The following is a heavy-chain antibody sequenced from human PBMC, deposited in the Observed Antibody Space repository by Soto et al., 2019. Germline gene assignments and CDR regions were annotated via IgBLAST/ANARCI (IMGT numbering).Heavy chain of an antibody. CDR2: INQSGST. J-gene: IGHJ6*02. D-gene: IGHD6-19*01. Sequence: PSETLSLTCAVYGGSLSGYYWSWIRQPPGKGLEWIGEINQSGSTNYNPSLKSRVTISVDTSKNQFSLKLSSVTAADTAVYYCARLYRIAVAGRVYYYYGMDVWGQGTTVTVSS. V-gene: IGHV4-34*01. CDR3: ARLYRIAVAGRVYYYYGMDV. CDR1: GGSLSGYY.